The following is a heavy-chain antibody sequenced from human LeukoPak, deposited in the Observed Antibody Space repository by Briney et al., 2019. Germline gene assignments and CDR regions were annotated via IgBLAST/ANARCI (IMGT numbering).Heavy chain of an antibody. Sequence: ASVKVSCKASGYTFTGYYMHWVRQAPGQGLEWMGWINPNSGGTNYAQKFQGRVTMTRDTSISTAYMELSRLRSDDTAVYYCARDREQWLLRAIVSVDYWGQGTLVTVSS. J-gene: IGHJ4*02. CDR2: INPNSGGT. V-gene: IGHV1-2*02. CDR3: ARDREQWLLRAIVSVDY. D-gene: IGHD6-19*01. CDR1: GYTFTGYY.